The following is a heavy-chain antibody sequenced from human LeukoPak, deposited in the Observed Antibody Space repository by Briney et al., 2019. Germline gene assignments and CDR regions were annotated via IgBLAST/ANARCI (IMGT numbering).Heavy chain of an antibody. V-gene: IGHV3-49*04. J-gene: IGHJ4*02. CDR3: TSSYSDYVGGSWGPY. Sequence: GGSLRLSCSASGFTFGDYAMSWVRQAPGKGLEWISFIRSTPYGGTTKYAASVKGRFTISRDDSKSIAYLQMNSLKTEDTAVYYCTSSYSDYVGGSWGPYWGQGTLVTVSS. CDR2: IRSTPYGGTT. D-gene: IGHD4-11*01. CDR1: GFTFGDYA.